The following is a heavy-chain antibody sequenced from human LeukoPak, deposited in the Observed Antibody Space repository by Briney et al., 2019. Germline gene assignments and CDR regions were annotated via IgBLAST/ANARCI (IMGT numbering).Heavy chain of an antibody. CDR3: ARDTLWE. D-gene: IGHD1-26*01. Sequence: GGSLRLSCAVPGFTFSGYTMHWVRQAPGKGLEWVAVISFDGSNKYYEDSVKGRFTISRDNSKNTLYLQMNSLRPDDTAIYYCARDTLWEWGQGTLVTVSS. V-gene: IGHV3-30-3*01. J-gene: IGHJ4*02. CDR2: ISFDGSNK. CDR1: GFTFSGYT.